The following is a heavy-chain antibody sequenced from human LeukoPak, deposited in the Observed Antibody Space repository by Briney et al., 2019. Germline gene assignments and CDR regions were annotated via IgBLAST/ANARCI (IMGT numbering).Heavy chain of an antibody. CDR3: ARSPGDILTGYLDY. J-gene: IGHJ4*02. CDR2: INHSGST. D-gene: IGHD3-9*01. Sequence: SETLSLTCAAYGGSFSGYYWSWIRQPPGKGLEWIGEINHSGSTNYNPSLKSRVTISVDTSKNQFSLKLSSVTAADTAVYYCARSPGDILTGYLDYWGQGTLVTVSS. V-gene: IGHV4-34*01. CDR1: GGSFSGYY.